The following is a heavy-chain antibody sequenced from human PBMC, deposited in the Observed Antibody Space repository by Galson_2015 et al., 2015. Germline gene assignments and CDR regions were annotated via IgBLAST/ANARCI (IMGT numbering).Heavy chain of an antibody. CDR1: GFDLRAYW. D-gene: IGHD5-12*01. V-gene: IGHV3-7*03. CDR3: ARSCSCGGWLYDL. Sequence: SLRLSCAASGFDLRAYWMTWVRQAPGKGLEWVANIKQGGSEKYYVDSVKGRFTISRDDAQSSLYLQMNSLRAEDTAVYFCARSCSCGGWLYDLWGPGTLVTVSS. CDR2: IKQGGSEK. J-gene: IGHJ5*02.